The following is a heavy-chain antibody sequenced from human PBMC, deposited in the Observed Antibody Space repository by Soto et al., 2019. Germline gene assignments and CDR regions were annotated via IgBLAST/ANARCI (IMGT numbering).Heavy chain of an antibody. D-gene: IGHD3-22*01. CDR2: IYYSGST. CDR1: GGSISSGDYY. CDR3: ARDAAYYYDSSGQQGAWFDP. J-gene: IGHJ5*02. Sequence: VTCTVSGGSISSGDYYWSWIRQPPGKGLEWIGYIYYSGSTYYNPSLKSRVTISVDTSKNQFSLKLSSVTAADTAVYYCARDAAYYYDSSGQQGAWFDPWGQGTLVTVSS. V-gene: IGHV4-30-4*01.